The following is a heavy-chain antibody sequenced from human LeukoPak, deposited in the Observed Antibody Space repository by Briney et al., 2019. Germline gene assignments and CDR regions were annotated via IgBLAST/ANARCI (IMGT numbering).Heavy chain of an antibody. D-gene: IGHD1-1*01. V-gene: IGHV1-2*02. CDR3: ARVNWNDYYYYGMDV. Sequence: ASVKVSCKASGYTFTGYYMHWVRQAPGQGLEWMGWINPNSGGTNYAQGFQGRVTMTRDTSISTAYMELSRLRSDDTAVYYCARVNWNDYYYYGMDVWGQGTTVTVSS. CDR1: GYTFTGYY. J-gene: IGHJ6*02. CDR2: INPNSGGT.